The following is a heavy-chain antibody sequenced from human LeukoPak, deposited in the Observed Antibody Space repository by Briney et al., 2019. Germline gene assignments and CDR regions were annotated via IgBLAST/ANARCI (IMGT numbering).Heavy chain of an antibody. J-gene: IGHJ4*02. Sequence: GGSLRLSCAASGFTFNTYWMHWVRQAPGRGRVWVSRISLDGKRTNYADSVKGRFTISRDNAKNTLYLQMNSLRAEDTAVYYCAREYLNYYDSTGYYGYWGQGTLVTVSS. CDR3: AREYLNYYDSTGYYGY. CDR1: GFTFNTYW. V-gene: IGHV3-74*01. D-gene: IGHD3-22*01. CDR2: ISLDGKRT.